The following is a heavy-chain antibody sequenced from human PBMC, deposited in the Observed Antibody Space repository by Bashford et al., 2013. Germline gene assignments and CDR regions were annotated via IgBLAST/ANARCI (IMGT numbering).Heavy chain of an antibody. CDR1: GFTFSSYA. D-gene: IGHD2-15*01. V-gene: IGHV3-23*01. J-gene: IGHJ4*02. Sequence: GSLRLSCAASGFTFSSYAMSWVRQAPGKGLEWVSTFGGSSGNTYYADSVKGQFTISRDNSKNTLYLQMNSLRAEDSAVYYCDEKGGQSVSGGSCYHYYFDYWGQGTLVTVSS. CDR3: DEKGGQSVSGGSCYHYYFDY. CDR2: FGGSSGNT.